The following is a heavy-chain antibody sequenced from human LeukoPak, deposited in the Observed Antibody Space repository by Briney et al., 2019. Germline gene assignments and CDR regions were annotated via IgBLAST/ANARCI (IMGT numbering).Heavy chain of an antibody. Sequence: GASVKVSCKASGYTFTSYGISWVRQAPGQGLEWMGWISVYNGNTNYAQKLQGRATMTTDTSTSTAYMEVRSLRSDDTAIYYCARGTGNYGDPASFDYWGRGTLVTVSS. CDR3: ARGTGNYGDPASFDY. CDR1: GYTFTSYG. J-gene: IGHJ4*02. D-gene: IGHD4-17*01. CDR2: ISVYNGNT. V-gene: IGHV1-18*01.